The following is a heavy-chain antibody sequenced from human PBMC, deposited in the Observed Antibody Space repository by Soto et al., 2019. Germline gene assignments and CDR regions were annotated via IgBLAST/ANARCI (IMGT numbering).Heavy chain of an antibody. CDR2: IIPIFGTA. CDR1: GGTFSSYA. Sequence: ASVKVSCKASGGTFSSYAISWVRQAPGQGLEWMGGIIPIFGTANYAQKFQGRVTITADESTSTAYMELSSLRSEDTAVYYCARVSRPGIAVPKWYYHGMDVWGQGPTVTVSS. CDR3: ARVSRPGIAVPKWYYHGMDV. V-gene: IGHV1-69*13. D-gene: IGHD6-19*01. J-gene: IGHJ6*02.